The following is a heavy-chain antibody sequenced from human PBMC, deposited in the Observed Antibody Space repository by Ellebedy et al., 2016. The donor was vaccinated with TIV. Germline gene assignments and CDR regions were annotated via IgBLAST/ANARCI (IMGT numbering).Heavy chain of an antibody. CDR3: VKGGYDRSGYYAPPVEC. J-gene: IGHJ4*02. V-gene: IGHV3-74*01. CDR1: GFTFTQYW. D-gene: IGHD3-22*01. Sequence: PGGSLRLSCAASGFTFTQYWLHWVRQAPGKGPVWVSRINSDGSSITYADSVKGRFTISRDNAKNTLYLQMNSLRAEDTAVYYCVKGGYDRSGYYAPPVECWGQGTLVTVSS. CDR2: INSDGSSI.